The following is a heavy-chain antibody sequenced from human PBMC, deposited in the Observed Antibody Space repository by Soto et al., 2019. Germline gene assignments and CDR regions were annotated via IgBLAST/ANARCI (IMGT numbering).Heavy chain of an antibody. Sequence: SVKLSCKASGGTFSSYAISWVRQAPGQGPEWMGGIIPIFGTANYAQKCQGRVTNTADESTSTAYMELSSLRSEDTAVYYCARGSSMVRGVQPLECGMDVWGQGTTVSVSS. J-gene: IGHJ6*02. V-gene: IGHV1-69*13. D-gene: IGHD3-10*01. CDR1: GGTFSSYA. CDR2: IIPIFGTA. CDR3: ARGSSMVRGVQPLECGMDV.